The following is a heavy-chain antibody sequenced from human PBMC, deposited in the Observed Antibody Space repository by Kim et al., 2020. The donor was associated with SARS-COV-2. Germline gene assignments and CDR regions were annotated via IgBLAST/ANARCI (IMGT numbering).Heavy chain of an antibody. V-gene: IGHV1-69*13. CDR1: GGTFSGYA. Sequence: SVKVSCKASGGTFSGYAISWVRQAPGQGLEWMGGIIPIFGTANYAQKFQGRVTITADESTSTAYMELSSLRSEDTAVYYCARGTAYGYVGYYYYYGMDVWGQGTTVTVSS. CDR3: ARGTAYGYVGYYYYYGMDV. J-gene: IGHJ6*02. CDR2: IIPIFGTA. D-gene: IGHD5-18*01.